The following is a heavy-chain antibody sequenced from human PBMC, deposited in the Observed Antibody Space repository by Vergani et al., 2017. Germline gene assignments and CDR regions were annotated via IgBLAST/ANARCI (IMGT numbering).Heavy chain of an antibody. CDR1: GFTFSSYW. CDR2: INSDGSST. J-gene: IGHJ4*02. CDR3: AQIAAAGTAGFDY. V-gene: IGHV3-74*02. Sequence: EVQLVESGGGLVQPGRSLRLSCAASGFTFSSYWMHWVRQAPGKGLVWVSRINSDGSSTSYADSVKGRFTISRDNAKNTLYLQMNSLRAEDTAVYYCAQIAAAGTAGFDYWGQGTLVTVSS. D-gene: IGHD6-13*01.